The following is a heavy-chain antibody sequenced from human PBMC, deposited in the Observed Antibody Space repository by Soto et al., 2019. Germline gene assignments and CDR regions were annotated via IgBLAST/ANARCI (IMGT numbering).Heavy chain of an antibody. CDR3: ARDNPGLYAAHESTWFDP. D-gene: IGHD2-2*01. J-gene: IGHJ5*02. Sequence: GGSLRLSCEASGFSIDTYAMHWVRQAPGKGLEWVAGINWGSGNIDYSDSVRGRFSISRDNAKNSLYLQMDSLKPEDTAFYFCARDNPGLYAAHESTWFDPWGQGTLVTVSS. CDR1: GFSIDTYA. CDR2: INWGSGNI. V-gene: IGHV3-9*01.